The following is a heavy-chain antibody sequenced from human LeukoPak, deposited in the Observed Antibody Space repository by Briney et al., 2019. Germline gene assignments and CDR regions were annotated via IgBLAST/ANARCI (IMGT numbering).Heavy chain of an antibody. V-gene: IGHV4-39*01. Sequence: SETLSLTCSVSGDSIRRDNYYWGWIRQPPGKGLEWIGSIYYSGSTYYNPSLKSRVSISVDPSKSQFSLKLTSVTAADTAVYYCATHPLLDYWGQGSLVTVSS. CDR3: ATHPLLDY. J-gene: IGHJ4*02. D-gene: IGHD3-16*02. CDR1: GDSIRRDNYY. CDR2: IYYSGST.